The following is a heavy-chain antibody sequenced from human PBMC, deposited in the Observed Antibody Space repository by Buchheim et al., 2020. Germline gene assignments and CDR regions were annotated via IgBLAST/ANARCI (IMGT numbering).Heavy chain of an antibody. V-gene: IGHV3-30*03. CDR1: GFTFSSYG. Sequence: QVQLVESGGGVVQPGRSLRLSCAASGFTFSSYGMHWVRQAPGKGLEWVAVISYDGSNKYYADSVKGRFTISRANSKNTLYLQMNSLRAEDTAVYYCAGGDYYDSSGYLNAFDIWGQGT. CDR2: ISYDGSNK. D-gene: IGHD3-22*01. J-gene: IGHJ3*02. CDR3: AGGDYYDSSGYLNAFDI.